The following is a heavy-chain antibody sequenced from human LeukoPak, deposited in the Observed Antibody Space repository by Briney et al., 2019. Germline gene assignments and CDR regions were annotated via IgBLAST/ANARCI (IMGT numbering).Heavy chain of an antibody. CDR2: ITDSGGST. CDR1: GFTFSSYA. V-gene: IGHV3-23*01. D-gene: IGHD3-22*01. CDR3: AKGSSGSRPYYFDY. Sequence: GGSLRLPCAASGFTFSSYAMSWVRQAPGEGLEWVSAITDSGGSTYYSDSVKGRFTISRDNSKNTLYLQMNTLRAEDTAIYYRAKGSSGSRPYYFDYWGQGTLVTVSS. J-gene: IGHJ4*02.